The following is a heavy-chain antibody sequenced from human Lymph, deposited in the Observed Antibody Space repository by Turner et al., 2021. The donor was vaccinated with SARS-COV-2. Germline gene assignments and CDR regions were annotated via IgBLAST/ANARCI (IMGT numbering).Heavy chain of an antibody. CDR1: GGTFSTYV. Sequence: QVQLVQSGAEVKKLGSSVKVSCKASGGTFSTYVISWVRQAPGQGLEWMGGIIPILGIANYAQKFQGRGTITAEKSTSTAYMELSSLRSEDTAVYHCARRHSGNYDAFDIWGQGTMVTVSS. CDR2: IIPILGIA. J-gene: IGHJ3*02. CDR3: ARRHSGNYDAFDI. V-gene: IGHV1-69*10. D-gene: IGHD1-26*01.